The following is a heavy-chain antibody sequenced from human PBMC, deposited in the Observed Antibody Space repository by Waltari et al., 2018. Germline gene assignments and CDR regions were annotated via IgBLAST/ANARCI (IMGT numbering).Heavy chain of an antibody. CDR3: ARRVSTKGAFEV. V-gene: IGHV1-69*02. CDR1: GGPFSSVG. CDR2: IIPMPGIT. D-gene: IGHD5-12*01. Sequence: QVQLVQSGAEVKQPGSSVKVSRKSSGGPFSSVGLHWLRQAPGQGLEWMGKIIPMPGITDYEQKFQGRLRITADRSMTTGYMELRSLGSEDTAIYYCARRVSTKGAFEVWGRGTLVTVSP. J-gene: IGHJ3*01.